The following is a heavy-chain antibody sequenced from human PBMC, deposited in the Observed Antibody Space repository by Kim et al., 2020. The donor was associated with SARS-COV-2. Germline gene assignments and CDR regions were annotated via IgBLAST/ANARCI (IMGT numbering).Heavy chain of an antibody. J-gene: IGHJ4*02. CDR3: ARAQYSSSLTYYFDY. D-gene: IGHD6-13*01. V-gene: IGHV1-69*01. Sequence: QKLQGSVTITADESTSTAYMELGSLRSKDTAVYYCARAQYSSSLTYYFDYWGQGTLVTVSS.